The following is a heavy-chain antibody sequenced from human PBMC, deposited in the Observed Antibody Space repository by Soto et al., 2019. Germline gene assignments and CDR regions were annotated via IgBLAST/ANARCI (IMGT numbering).Heavy chain of an antibody. J-gene: IGHJ6*03. CDR2: INHSGST. V-gene: IGHV4-34*01. CDR3: ARAGSSGKAYYYYYMDV. CDR1: GGSISSYY. Sequence: SETLSLTCTVAGGSISSYYWSWIRQPPGKGLEWIGEINHSGSTNYNPSLKSRVTISVDTSKNQFSLKLSSVTAADTAVYYCARAGSSGKAYYYYYMDVWGKGTTVTVSS. D-gene: IGHD6-19*01.